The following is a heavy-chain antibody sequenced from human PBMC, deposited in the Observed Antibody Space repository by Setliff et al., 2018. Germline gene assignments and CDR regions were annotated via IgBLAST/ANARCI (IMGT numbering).Heavy chain of an antibody. CDR2: TYYTGTT. Sequence: SETLSLTCNVSGGSINSNNFYWGWIRQPPGKGLEWIGSTYYTGTTYYNPSLKSRVSISVHTSENQFSLKLTSVTAADTAVYYCARSFSRREKFLLDYWGQGALVTVSS. CDR1: GGSINSNNFY. J-gene: IGHJ4*02. V-gene: IGHV4-39*01. CDR3: ARSFSRREKFLLDY.